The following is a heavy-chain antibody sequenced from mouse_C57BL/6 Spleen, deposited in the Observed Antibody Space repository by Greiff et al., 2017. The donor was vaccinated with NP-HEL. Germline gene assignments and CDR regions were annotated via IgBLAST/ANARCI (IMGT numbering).Heavy chain of an antibody. Sequence: QLKESGPELVKPGASVKIPCKASGYTFTDYNMDWVKQSHGKSLEWIGDINPNNGGTIYNQKFKGKATLTVDKSSSTAYMELRSLTSEDTAVYYCATYGSSYLFAYWGQGTLVTVSA. CDR3: ATYGSSYLFAY. J-gene: IGHJ3*01. CDR1: GYTFTDYN. CDR2: INPNNGGT. D-gene: IGHD1-1*01. V-gene: IGHV1-18*01.